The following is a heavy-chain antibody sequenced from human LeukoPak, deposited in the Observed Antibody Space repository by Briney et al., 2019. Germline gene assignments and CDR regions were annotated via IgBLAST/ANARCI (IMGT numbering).Heavy chain of an antibody. J-gene: IGHJ4*02. D-gene: IGHD5/OR15-5a*01. CDR3: ARRVTSHGDY. Sequence: PSETLSLTCTVSGGSIDGSINDYYWSWIRQSPGRGLEWIAYINYSGTTHYNPSLESRATISVDTSKNQFSLKLSSVTAADTAVYYCARRVTSHGDYWGQGTLVTVSS. CDR1: GGSIDGSINDYY. V-gene: IGHV4-59*12. CDR2: INYSGTT.